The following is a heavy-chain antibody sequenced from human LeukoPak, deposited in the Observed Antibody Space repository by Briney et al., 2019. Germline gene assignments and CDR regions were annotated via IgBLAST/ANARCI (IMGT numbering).Heavy chain of an antibody. V-gene: IGHV1-8*01. J-gene: IGHJ6*02. Sequence: ASVKVSCKASGYTFTSYDINWVRQATGQGLEWMGWMNPNSGNTGYAQKLQGRVTMTTDTSTSTAYMELRSLRSDDTAVYYCARDPRVVLRYFDWLSGGYYYYGMDVWGQGTTVTVSS. CDR1: GYTFTSYD. D-gene: IGHD3-9*01. CDR3: ARDPRVVLRYFDWLSGGYYYYGMDV. CDR2: MNPNSGNT.